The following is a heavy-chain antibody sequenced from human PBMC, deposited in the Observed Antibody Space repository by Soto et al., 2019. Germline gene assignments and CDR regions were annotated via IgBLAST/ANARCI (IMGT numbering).Heavy chain of an antibody. CDR2: IVSNDEE. V-gene: IGHV2-26*01. Sequence: ESGPTLVNPTETLTLTCSVSGFSLTNARMGVSWIRQPPGKALEWLAHIVSNDEESYSTSLKSRLTISKDTSKSQVVLTMTNMDPVDTGTYYCARTGYDRYYYNYYMDVWGKGTTVTVSS. J-gene: IGHJ6*03. D-gene: IGHD5-12*01. CDR3: ARTGYDRYYYNYYMDV. CDR1: GFSLTNARMG.